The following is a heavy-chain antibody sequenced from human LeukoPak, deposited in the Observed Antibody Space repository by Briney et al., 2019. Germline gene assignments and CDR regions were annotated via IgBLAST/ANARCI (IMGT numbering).Heavy chain of an antibody. CDR1: GYTFTNYA. D-gene: IGHD1-1*01. Sequence: ASVKVSCKASGYTFTNYAMHWVRQAPGQRLEWMGWINTGNGNTKYSQEFQGRVTMTRNTSISTAYMELSSLRSEDTAVYYCARERTTAFDYWGQGTLVTVSS. CDR2: INTGNGNT. CDR3: ARERTTAFDY. V-gene: IGHV1-3*03. J-gene: IGHJ4*02.